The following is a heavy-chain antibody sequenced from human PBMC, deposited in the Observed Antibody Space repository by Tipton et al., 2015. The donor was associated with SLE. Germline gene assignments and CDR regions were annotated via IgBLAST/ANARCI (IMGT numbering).Heavy chain of an antibody. CDR3: ARAGGYDFRSGMDV. D-gene: IGHD5-12*01. CDR2: ISVYNGNT. J-gene: IGHJ6*02. Sequence: QSGAEVKKPGASVKVSCKASDYTFTNYGISWVRQAPGQGLEWMGWISVYNGNTNYAQKFQGRVTMTTDTSTSTAYMELRSLRAEDTAVYYCARAGGYDFRSGMDVWGQGTTVTVSS. CDR1: DYTFTNYG. V-gene: IGHV1-18*01.